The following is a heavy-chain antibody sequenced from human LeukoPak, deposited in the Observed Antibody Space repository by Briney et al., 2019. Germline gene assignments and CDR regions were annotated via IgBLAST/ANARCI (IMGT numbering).Heavy chain of an antibody. CDR1: GYTFTSYD. J-gene: IGHJ6*03. CDR3: ARGRKAAAGKRGDYYYYMDV. V-gene: IGHV1-8*03. Sequence: GAPVKVSCKASGYTFTSYDINWVRQATGQGLEWMGWMNPNSGNTGYAQKFQGRVTITRNTSISTAYMELSSLRSEDTAVYYCARGRKAAAGKRGDYYYYMDVWGKGTTVTVSS. D-gene: IGHD6-13*01. CDR2: MNPNSGNT.